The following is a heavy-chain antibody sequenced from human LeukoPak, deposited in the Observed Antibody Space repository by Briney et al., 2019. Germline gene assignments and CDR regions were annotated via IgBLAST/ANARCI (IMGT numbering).Heavy chain of an antibody. V-gene: IGHV4-31*03. J-gene: IGHJ6*02. CDR3: ARDSVGTVTNGMDV. Sequence: SETLSLTCTVSGGSISSGGHYWSRIRQHPGKGLEWIGYIYYSGSTYYNPSLKSRVTISVDTSKNQFSLKLSSVTAADTAVYYCARDSVGTVTNGMDVWGQGTTVTVSS. D-gene: IGHD4-17*01. CDR2: IYYSGST. CDR1: GGSISSGGHY.